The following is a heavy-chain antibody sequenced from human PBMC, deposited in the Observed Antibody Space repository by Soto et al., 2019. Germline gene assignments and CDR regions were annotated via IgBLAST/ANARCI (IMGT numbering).Heavy chain of an antibody. CDR2: ISGSDGKT. V-gene: IGHV3-23*01. D-gene: IGHD3-3*01. CDR3: ARWSYLDY. Sequence: GGSLRLSCAASGFSFVSYALSWVRQAPGKGLEWVSTISGSDGKTFYADSVKGRFSISRDTSQSTLYLQMNSLRADDTAMYYCARWSYLDYWGQGTRVTVSS. CDR1: GFSFVSYA. J-gene: IGHJ4*02.